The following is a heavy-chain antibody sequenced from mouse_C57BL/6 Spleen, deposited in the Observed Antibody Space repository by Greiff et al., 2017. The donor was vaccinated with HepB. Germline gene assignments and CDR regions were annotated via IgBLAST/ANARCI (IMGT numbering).Heavy chain of an antibody. Sequence: VQLQQSGPELVKPGASVKISCKASGYAFSSSWMNWVKQRPGKGLEWIGRIYPGDGDTNYNGKFKGKATLTADKSSSTAYMQLSSLTSEDSAVYLCARSNWDERDYWGQGTTLTVSS. CDR2: IYPGDGDT. D-gene: IGHD4-1*01. CDR1: GYAFSSSW. J-gene: IGHJ2*01. CDR3: ARSNWDERDY. V-gene: IGHV1-82*01.